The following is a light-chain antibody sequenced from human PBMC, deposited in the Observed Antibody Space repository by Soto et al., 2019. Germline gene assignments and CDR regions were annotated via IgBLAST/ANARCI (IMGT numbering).Light chain of an antibody. Sequence: QSALTQPASVSGSPGQSITISCTGTSSDVGAYDFVSWYQQHPDKAPKLMIYEVSNRPSGVSHRFSGSKSVNTATLTISELQAEDEADYYCSSYTTSSTRVFGTGTKVTVL. CDR3: SSYTTSSTRV. J-gene: IGLJ1*01. CDR2: EVS. V-gene: IGLV2-14*03. CDR1: SSDVGAYDF.